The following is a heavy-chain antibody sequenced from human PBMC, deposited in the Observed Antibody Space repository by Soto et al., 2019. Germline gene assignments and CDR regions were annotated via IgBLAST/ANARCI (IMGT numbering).Heavy chain of an antibody. Sequence: SETLSLTCHVSGASIRSGDYYWSWIRQPPGKGLEWIGYIYYNGNTYSVPSLKSRVTMSADTSKNQFSLRLSSVTAADTAVYFCARVGIYQGAFDPWGQGTRVTVSS. CDR3: ARVGIYQGAFDP. CDR1: GASIRSGDYY. V-gene: IGHV4-30-4*01. J-gene: IGHJ5*02. D-gene: IGHD3-16*02. CDR2: IYYNGNT.